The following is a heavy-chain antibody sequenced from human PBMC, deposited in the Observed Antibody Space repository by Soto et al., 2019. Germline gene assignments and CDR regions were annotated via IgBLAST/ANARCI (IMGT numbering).Heavy chain of an antibody. V-gene: IGHV1-18*01. Sequence: QVQLVQSGAEVKTPGASVKVSCKASGYTFTKYAISWMRQAPGQGLEWIGWISVYNGNTKYAENLQGSVTVTTDTPTTTVYMEVRSLRSDDTDVYYCAREGAGLYYYYYGMDVWGQGTTVTVPS. J-gene: IGHJ6*02. CDR3: AREGAGLYYYYYGMDV. CDR1: GYTFTKYA. CDR2: ISVYNGNT. D-gene: IGHD6-19*01.